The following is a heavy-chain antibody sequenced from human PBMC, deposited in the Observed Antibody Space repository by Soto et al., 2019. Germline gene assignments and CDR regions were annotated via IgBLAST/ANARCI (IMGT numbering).Heavy chain of an antibody. V-gene: IGHV1-2*04. CDR1: GYAFTGYY. Sequence: SVKVSCKASGYAFTGYYMHWGREAPVQGLEWMGWINPNSGGTNYAQKFQGWVTMTRDTPISTAYMELSRLRSDDTAVYYCARDLAYYYGSGSLYGMDVWGQGTTVTVPS. CDR2: INPNSGGT. CDR3: ARDLAYYYGSGSLYGMDV. D-gene: IGHD3-10*01. J-gene: IGHJ6*02.